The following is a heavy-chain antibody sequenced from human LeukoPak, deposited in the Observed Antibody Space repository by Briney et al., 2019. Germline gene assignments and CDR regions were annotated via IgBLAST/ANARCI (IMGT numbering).Heavy chain of an antibody. CDR1: GFAFSNYG. CDR3: AKVGIGWVAFEN. D-gene: IGHD2-15*01. CDR2: VSDSGGGT. Sequence: GGSLRLSCAASGFAFSNYGMTWVRQVPGKGLEWVAAVSDSGGGTFYAGSAKDRFTISRDNSKNTMFLQMNSLRSEDTAVYYCAKVGIGWVAFENWGQGTQVTGSS. V-gene: IGHV3-23*01. J-gene: IGHJ4*02.